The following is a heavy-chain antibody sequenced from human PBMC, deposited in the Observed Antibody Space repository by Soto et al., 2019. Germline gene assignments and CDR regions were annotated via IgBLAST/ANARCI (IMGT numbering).Heavy chain of an antibody. V-gene: IGHV1-2*02. CDR3: ARDSGIPGRYWYFGL. Sequence: QVQLVQSGAEVKKPGASVKVSCTTYGYTFSDYFLHWVRQAPGQGPEWMGFINPKRGGTEYAQKFQVRVTMTRVTSSSTVYMDLSGLTSDDTAIYYCARDSGIPGRYWYFGLWGRGTLVTVSS. CDR2: INPKRGGT. J-gene: IGHJ2*01. D-gene: IGHD2-21*01. CDR1: GYTFSDYF.